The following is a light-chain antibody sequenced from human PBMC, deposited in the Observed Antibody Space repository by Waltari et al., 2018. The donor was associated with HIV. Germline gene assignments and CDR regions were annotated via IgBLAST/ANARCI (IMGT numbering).Light chain of an antibody. CDR3: QQYYNTPWT. CDR2: LAS. CDR1: QTVLSDSTHKNY. V-gene: IGKV4-1*01. Sequence: DIILTQSPDTLAVSLGDRATIHCRSSQTVLSDSTHKNYLSWYQQKPGQPPNLLLYLASARESGVPARFSGSGSATDFTLTITDFQAEDAAIYFCQQYYNTPWTFGQGTRADIK. J-gene: IGKJ1*01.